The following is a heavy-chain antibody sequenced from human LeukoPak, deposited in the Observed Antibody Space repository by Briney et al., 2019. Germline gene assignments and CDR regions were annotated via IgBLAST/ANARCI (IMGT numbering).Heavy chain of an antibody. CDR2: ISGSGVNT. Sequence: PGGSLRLSCATSGFTFSSYAMSWVRQAPGKGLEGVSGISGSGVNTYYADSVKGRFSISRDNPKNMLYLQMNSLRAEDTAVYYCAKARFLEWFSPDYFDYWGQGTLVTVSS. CDR3: AKARFLEWFSPDYFDY. CDR1: GFTFSSYA. J-gene: IGHJ4*02. V-gene: IGHV3-23*01. D-gene: IGHD3-3*01.